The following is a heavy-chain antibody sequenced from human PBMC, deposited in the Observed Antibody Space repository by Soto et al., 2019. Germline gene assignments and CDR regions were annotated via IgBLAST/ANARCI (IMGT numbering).Heavy chain of an antibody. CDR2: IYYSGRT. V-gene: IGHV4-61*08. Sequence: SETLSLTCTVSGGSITTGGYYWNWIRHFPGKGLEWIGYIYYSGRTFYDPSLNSRVTISMDTSKNQFSLKLSSVTAADTAVYYCARATAMGRYFDYWGQGTLVTVSS. D-gene: IGHD5-18*01. J-gene: IGHJ4*02. CDR3: ARATAMGRYFDY. CDR1: GGSITTGGYY.